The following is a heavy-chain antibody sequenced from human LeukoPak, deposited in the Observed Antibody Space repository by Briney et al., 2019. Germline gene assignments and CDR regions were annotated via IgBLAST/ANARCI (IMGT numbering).Heavy chain of an antibody. D-gene: IGHD3-3*01. CDR2: ISGSSSTI. CDR1: GFIFSSYS. J-gene: IGHJ6*02. V-gene: IGHV3-48*02. CDR3: ARDRGVVNYYYYGMDV. Sequence: PGGSLRLSCEASGFIFSSYSMNWVRQAPGKGLEWVSYISGSSSTIYYADSVKGRFTISRDNAKNSLYLQVNSLRDEDTAVYYCARDRGVVNYYYYGMDVWGQGTTVTVSS.